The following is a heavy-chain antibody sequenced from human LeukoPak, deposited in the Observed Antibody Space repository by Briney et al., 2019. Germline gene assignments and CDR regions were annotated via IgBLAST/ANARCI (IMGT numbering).Heavy chain of an antibody. CDR3: ARVVLYGYSYYFDY. CDR1: EFTFSSYE. V-gene: IGHV3-48*03. D-gene: IGHD3-22*01. CDR2: ISSSGSTI. Sequence: GGSLRLSCAASEFTFSSYEMNWVRQAPGKGLEWVSYISSSGSTIYYADSVKGRFTISRDNAKNSLYLQMNSLRAEDTAVYYCARVVLYGYSYYFDYWGQGTLVTVSS. J-gene: IGHJ4*02.